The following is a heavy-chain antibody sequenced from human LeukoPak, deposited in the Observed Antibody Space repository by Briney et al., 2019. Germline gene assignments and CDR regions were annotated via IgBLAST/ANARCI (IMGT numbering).Heavy chain of an antibody. Sequence: GGSLRLSCAASGFTFDDYAMHWVRQAPGKGLEWVSGISWNSGSIGYADSVKGRSTISRDNAKNSLYLQMNSLRAEDTALYYCAKQLAGTLYYYYYGMDVWGQGTTVTVSS. CDR3: AKQLAGTLYYYYYGMDV. D-gene: IGHD1-1*01. CDR2: ISWNSGSI. CDR1: GFTFDDYA. J-gene: IGHJ6*02. V-gene: IGHV3-9*01.